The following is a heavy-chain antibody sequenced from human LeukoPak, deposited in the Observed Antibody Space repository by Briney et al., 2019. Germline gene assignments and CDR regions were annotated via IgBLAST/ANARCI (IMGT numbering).Heavy chain of an antibody. Sequence: GDPLKISCKGSGYTFAYYWIGWVRQMPATGLEWMGIIYPADSDARYSPSFQGQVTISADKSISTAYLQWSSLKASDTAIYYCVRTTAAAVDAFDIWGQGTMVTISS. D-gene: IGHD6-13*01. J-gene: IGHJ3*02. CDR2: IYPADSDA. V-gene: IGHV5-51*01. CDR1: GYTFAYYW. CDR3: VRTTAAAVDAFDI.